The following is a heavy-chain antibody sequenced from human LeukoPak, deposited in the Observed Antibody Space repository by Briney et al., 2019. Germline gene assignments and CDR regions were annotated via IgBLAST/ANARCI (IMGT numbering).Heavy chain of an antibody. CDR2: IILIFGTA. CDR1: GGTFSSYA. Sequence: SVKVSCKASGGTFSSYAISWVRQAPGQGLEWMGRIILIFGTANYAQKFQGRVTITTDESTSTAYMELSSLRSEDTAAYYCARSPLGQQLGFRDAFDIWGQGTMVTVSS. V-gene: IGHV1-69*05. J-gene: IGHJ3*02. D-gene: IGHD6-13*01. CDR3: ARSPLGQQLGFRDAFDI.